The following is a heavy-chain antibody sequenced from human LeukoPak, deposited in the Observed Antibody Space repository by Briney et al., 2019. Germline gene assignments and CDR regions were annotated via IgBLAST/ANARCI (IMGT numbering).Heavy chain of an antibody. CDR2: ISSTSMYI. CDR3: ARVAAGAEAHTLHYHYMDV. J-gene: IGHJ6*03. Sequence: GGSLRLSCAAPGFTFGIYSMTWVRQAPGKGLEWVSSISSTSMYIYYADSMRGQFTISRDNAENSLFLQIDSLGVEDTAVYSCARVAAGAEAHTLHYHYMDVWGKGTTVTVSS. D-gene: IGHD6-13*01. CDR1: GFTFGIYS. V-gene: IGHV3-21*01.